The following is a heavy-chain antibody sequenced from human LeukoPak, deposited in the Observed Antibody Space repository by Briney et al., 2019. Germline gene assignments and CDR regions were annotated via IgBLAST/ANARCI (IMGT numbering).Heavy chain of an antibody. D-gene: IGHD6-19*01. V-gene: IGHV3-49*04. J-gene: IGHJ3*02. CDR1: GFTFADYA. CDR3: ARDATTHTIGWYDDAFDI. CDR2: IGRKAYGGIT. Sequence: GRSLRLSCTASGFTFADYAMTWVRQVPGKGLEWVGFIGRKAYGGITDYAASVRGRFTISRDDSKSIAYLQMNSLRAEDTAVYYCARDATTHTIGWYDDAFDIWGHGTMVTVSS.